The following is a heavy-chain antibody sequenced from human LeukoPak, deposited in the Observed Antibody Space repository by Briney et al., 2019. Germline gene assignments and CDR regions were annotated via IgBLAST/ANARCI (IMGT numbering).Heavy chain of an antibody. CDR1: GGTFSSYA. CDR2: IIPILGIA. D-gene: IGHD3-10*01. CDR3: AREIHPGRGVFFDY. Sequence: GASVKVSCKASGGTFSSYAISWVRQAPGQGLEWMGRIIPILGIANYAQKFQGRVTITADKSTRTAYMELSSLRSEDTAVYYCAREIHPGRGVFFDYWGQGTLVTVSS. V-gene: IGHV1-69*04. J-gene: IGHJ4*02.